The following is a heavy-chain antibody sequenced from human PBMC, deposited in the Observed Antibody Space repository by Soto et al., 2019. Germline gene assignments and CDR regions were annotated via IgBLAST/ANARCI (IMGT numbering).Heavy chain of an antibody. CDR3: AKTQTYYDFWSGYWAMDV. V-gene: IGHV3-30*18. Sequence: HPGGSLRLSCAASGFTFSSYGMHWVRQAPGKGLEWVAVISYDGSNKYYADSVKGRFTISRDNSKNTLYLQMNSLRAEDTAVYYCAKTQTYYDFWSGYWAMDVWGQGTTVTVSS. J-gene: IGHJ6*02. CDR2: ISYDGSNK. CDR1: GFTFSSYG. D-gene: IGHD3-3*01.